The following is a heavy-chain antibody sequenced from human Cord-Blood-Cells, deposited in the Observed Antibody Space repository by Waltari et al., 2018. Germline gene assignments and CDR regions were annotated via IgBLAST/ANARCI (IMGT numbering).Heavy chain of an antibody. CDR2: CDPEDGET. V-gene: IGHV1-24*01. J-gene: IGHJ5*02. Sequence: QVQLVQSGAEVKKPGASVKVSCKVSGYTLTDLSMHWVRQAPGKGLEWMGGCDPEDGETIYAQKFQGRVTMTEDTSTDPAYMELSSLRSEDTAVYYCATVNNWNYVWNWFDPWGQGTLVTVSS. D-gene: IGHD1-7*01. CDR3: ATVNNWNYVWNWFDP. CDR1: GYTLTDLS.